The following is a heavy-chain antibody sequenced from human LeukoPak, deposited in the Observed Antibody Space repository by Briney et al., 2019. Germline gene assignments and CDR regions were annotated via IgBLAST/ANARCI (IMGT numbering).Heavy chain of an antibody. CDR1: GHTLNELS. CDR2: FDPEDGET. V-gene: IGHV1-24*01. CDR3: ATAYYYDSSGYYPLGY. D-gene: IGHD3-22*01. J-gene: IGHJ4*02. Sequence: WASVKVSCKVSGHTLNELSMHWVRQAPGKGLEWMGGFDPEDGETIYAQKFQGRVTMTEDTSTDTAYMELSSLRSEDTAVYYCATAYYYDSSGYYPLGYWGQGTLVTVSS.